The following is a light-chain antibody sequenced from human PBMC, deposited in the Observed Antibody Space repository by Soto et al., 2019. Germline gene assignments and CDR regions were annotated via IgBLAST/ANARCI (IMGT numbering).Light chain of an antibody. Sequence: EIVLTQSPGTLYLSPGERATLPCRASQTVSSNYLAWYHQKPGQPPRLVVYGASSRAAGIPDRFSGSGSGTDFTLTISRLEPEDFVVYYCQQYGSSPPLTFGGGTKVDIK. CDR2: GAS. V-gene: IGKV3-20*01. CDR3: QQYGSSPPLT. CDR1: QTVSSNY. J-gene: IGKJ4*01.